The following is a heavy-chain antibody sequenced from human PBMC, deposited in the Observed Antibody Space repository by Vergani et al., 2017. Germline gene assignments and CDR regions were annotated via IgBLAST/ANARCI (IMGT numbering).Heavy chain of an antibody. D-gene: IGHD5-12*01. CDR1: GYSMSSGYY. J-gene: IGHJ6*02. CDR3: ARLRLEDSGYDFGGMDV. V-gene: IGHV4-38-2*01. CDR2: IYHSGST. Sequence: QVQLEESGPGLVKPSETLSLTCAVSGYSMSSGYYWGWIRQPPGKGLEWIGSIYHSGSTYYNPSLKSRVTISVDTSKNQFSLKLSSVTAADTAVYYCARLRLEDSGYDFGGMDVWGQGTTVTVSS.